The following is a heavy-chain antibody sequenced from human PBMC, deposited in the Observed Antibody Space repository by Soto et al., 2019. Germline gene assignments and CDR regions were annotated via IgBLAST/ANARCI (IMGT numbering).Heavy chain of an antibody. Sequence: QVQLVQSGAEVKKPGASVKVSCKSSGGTFSNSPISWVRQPPGQGLEWVGGVIPVVKTANYAQKFQGRVTITADESTNTAYMGLSSLRSGDTAVYYCARSRFVVGVTEDYYGMDVWGQGTTVTVSS. CDR3: ARSRFVVGVTEDYYGMDV. CDR1: GGTFSNSP. V-gene: IGHV1-69*12. D-gene: IGHD2-15*01. J-gene: IGHJ6*02. CDR2: VIPVVKTA.